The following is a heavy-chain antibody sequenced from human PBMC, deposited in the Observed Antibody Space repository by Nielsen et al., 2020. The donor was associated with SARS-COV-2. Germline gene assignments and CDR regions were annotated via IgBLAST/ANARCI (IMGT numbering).Heavy chain of an antibody. CDR1: GFSVSVNY. D-gene: IGHD3-10*01. Sequence: GGSLRLSCAASGFSVSVNYMSWVRQAPGKGLEWVSLIYVAGSTYYADSVKGRFTISGDNSKDTLFLQMNSLRAEDTAVYYCAKDTRSGLVRGVIADYWGQGTLVTVSS. V-gene: IGHV3-66*01. J-gene: IGHJ4*02. CDR2: IYVAGST. CDR3: AKDTRSGLVRGVIADY.